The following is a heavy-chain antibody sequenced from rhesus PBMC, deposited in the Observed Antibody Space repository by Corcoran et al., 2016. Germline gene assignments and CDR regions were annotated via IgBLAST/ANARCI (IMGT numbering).Heavy chain of an antibody. CDR2: ISYDGSKK. D-gene: IGHD3-9*01. J-gene: IGHJ6*01. V-gene: IGHV3-54*02. CDR1: GFTFSSYG. Sequence: EVQLVESGGGLVQPGGSLRLSCAASGFTFSSYGMHWVRQAPGKGLEWVAVISYDGSKKDYADSVKDRFTISRDNSKNMLYLKMNNLKVEGTAVYYGARDRPMYYEDDYGYYYNYYYGLDSWGQGVVVTVSS. CDR3: ARDRPMYYEDDYGYYYNYYYGLDS.